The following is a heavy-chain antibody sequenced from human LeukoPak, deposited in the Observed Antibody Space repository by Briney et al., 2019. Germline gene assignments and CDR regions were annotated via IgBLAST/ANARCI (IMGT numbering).Heavy chain of an antibody. CDR3: ARGGLSSSWYVFYVF. J-gene: IGHJ4*02. Sequence: ASVKVSCKASGYTFTGYYMHWVRQAPGQGLEWMGWINPNSGGTNYAQKFQGRVTMTWDTSISTAYMELSRLRSDDTAVYYCARGGLSSSWYVFYVFWGQGTLVTVSS. V-gene: IGHV1-2*02. CDR1: GYTFTGYY. CDR2: INPNSGGT. D-gene: IGHD6-13*01.